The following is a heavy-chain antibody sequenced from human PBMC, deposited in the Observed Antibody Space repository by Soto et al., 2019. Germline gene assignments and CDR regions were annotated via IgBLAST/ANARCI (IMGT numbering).Heavy chain of an antibody. CDR1: GGSVSSGSYY. D-gene: IGHD1-26*01. Sequence: SETLSLTCTVSGGSVSSGSYYWSWIRQPPGKGLEWIGYIYYSGSTNYNPSLKSRVTISVDTSKKQFSLKLSSVTAADTAVYYCARVGWELIRGFDYWGQGTLVTVSS. V-gene: IGHV4-61*01. CDR3: ARVGWELIRGFDY. J-gene: IGHJ4*02. CDR2: IYYSGST.